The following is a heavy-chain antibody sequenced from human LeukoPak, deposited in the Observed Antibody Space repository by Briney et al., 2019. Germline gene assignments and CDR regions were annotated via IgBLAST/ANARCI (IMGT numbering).Heavy chain of an antibody. J-gene: IGHJ6*04. CDR2: ISSSSSYI. D-gene: IGHD3-10*02. CDR1: GFTVSSHY. Sequence: SGGSLRLSCAASGFTVSSHYMSWVRQAPGKGLEWVSSISSSSSYIYYADSVKGRFTISRDNAKNSLYLQMNSLRAEDTAVYYCAELGITMIGGVWGKGTTVTISS. CDR3: AELGITMIGGV. V-gene: IGHV3-21*01.